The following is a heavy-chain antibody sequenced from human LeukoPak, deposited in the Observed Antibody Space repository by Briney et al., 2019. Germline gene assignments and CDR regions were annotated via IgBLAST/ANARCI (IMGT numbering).Heavy chain of an antibody. J-gene: IGHJ4*02. CDR3: AKDGSWIQLWLPNY. Sequence: PGGSLRLSCAASGFTFSSYAMSWVRQALGKGLEWVSAISGSGGSTYYADSVKGRFTISRDNSKNTLYLQMNSLRAEDTAVFYCAKDGSWIQLWLPNYWGQGTLVTVSS. V-gene: IGHV3-23*01. CDR1: GFTFSSYA. CDR2: ISGSGGST. D-gene: IGHD5-18*01.